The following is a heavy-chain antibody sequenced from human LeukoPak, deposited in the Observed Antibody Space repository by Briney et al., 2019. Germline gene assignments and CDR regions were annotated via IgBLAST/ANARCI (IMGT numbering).Heavy chain of an antibody. Sequence: PSETLSLTCAVSGGSISSSNWWSWVRQPPGKGLEWIGEIYHSGSTNYNPSLKSRVTISVDTSKNQFSLKLSSVTAADTAVYYCARQTTVAGTELDYWGQGTLVTVSS. J-gene: IGHJ4*02. CDR2: IYHSGST. V-gene: IGHV4-4*02. D-gene: IGHD6-19*01. CDR3: ARQTTVAGTELDY. CDR1: GGSISSSNW.